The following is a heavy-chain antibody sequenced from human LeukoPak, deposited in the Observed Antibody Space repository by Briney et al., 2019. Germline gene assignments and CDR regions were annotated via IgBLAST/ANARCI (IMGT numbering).Heavy chain of an antibody. CDR1: GGSISTYY. CDR2: IYYSGST. Sequence: SETLSLTCTVSGGSISTYYWSWIRQPPGKGLEWIGFIYYSGSTNYNPSLKSRLTISVDMSKNQFSLNLNSVTAADTAVYFCAIYCWGGGGRGYWGQGTLVTVSS. J-gene: IGHJ4*02. V-gene: IGHV4-59*12. CDR3: AIYCWGGGGRGY. D-gene: IGHD3-16*01.